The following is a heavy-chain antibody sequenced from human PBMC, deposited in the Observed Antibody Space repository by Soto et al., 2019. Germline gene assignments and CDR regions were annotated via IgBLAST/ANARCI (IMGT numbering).Heavy chain of an antibody. CDR3: ARGITFGGVIFDD. Sequence: QVQLQESGPELVKPSGTLSLTCAVSNDSISNNDWWSWVRQPPGKGLEWIGEINHSGTTNYNPSLKSRVTILVDKSKNQFSLKLTSVTAADTAVYYCARGITFGGVIFDDWGQGTLVTVSS. CDR1: NDSISNNDW. V-gene: IGHV4-4*02. D-gene: IGHD3-16*01. J-gene: IGHJ4*02. CDR2: INHSGTT.